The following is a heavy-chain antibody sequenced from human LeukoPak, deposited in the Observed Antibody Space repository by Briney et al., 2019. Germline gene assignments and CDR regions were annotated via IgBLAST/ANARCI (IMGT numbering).Heavy chain of an antibody. Sequence: GGSLRLSCAASGFTFSSYTMNWVRQAPGEGPEWVSSIATTTNFVSYADSVKGRFTISRDNAKDSLYLQMDSLRDEDTAVYYCARDHYSFGWYFDYWGQGVLVTVSS. V-gene: IGHV3-21*01. CDR2: IATTTNFV. J-gene: IGHJ4*02. D-gene: IGHD5-18*01. CDR1: GFTFSSYT. CDR3: ARDHYSFGWYFDY.